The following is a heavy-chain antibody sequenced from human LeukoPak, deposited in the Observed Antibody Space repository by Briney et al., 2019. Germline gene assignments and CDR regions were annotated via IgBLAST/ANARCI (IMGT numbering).Heavy chain of an antibody. J-gene: IGHJ3*02. CDR1: GGSFSGYY. CDR3: ATRLGNAAVDI. D-gene: IGHD3-16*01. Sequence: SETLSLTCAVYGGSFSGYYWSWIRQPPGKGLEWIGEINHSGSTNYNPSLKSRVTISVDTSNNQFSLKLSSVTAADTAVYYCATRLGNAAVDIWGQGTMVTVSS. CDR2: INHSGST. V-gene: IGHV4-34*09.